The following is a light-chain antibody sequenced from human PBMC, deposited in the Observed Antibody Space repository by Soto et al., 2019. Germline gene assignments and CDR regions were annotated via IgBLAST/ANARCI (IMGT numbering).Light chain of an antibody. V-gene: IGLV2-23*01. J-gene: IGLJ1*01. Sequence: QSVLTQPASVSGSPGQSVTISCTGTSSDFGSYKFVSWYQHHLGKVPKVIIYETSKRPSGVSDRFSGSKSGNTASLTISGLQAEDEADYYCFSFTSTNTNVFGSGTKVTVL. CDR1: SSDFGSYKF. CDR3: FSFTSTNTNV. CDR2: ETS.